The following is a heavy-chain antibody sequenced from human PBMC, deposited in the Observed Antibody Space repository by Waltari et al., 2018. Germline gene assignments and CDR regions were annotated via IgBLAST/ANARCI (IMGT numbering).Heavy chain of an antibody. J-gene: IGHJ4*02. CDR1: GFTVSSNY. V-gene: IGHV3-53*02. CDR3: ARGPPSGLGMVDY. CDR2: IYSGGST. D-gene: IGHD7-27*01. Sequence: EVQLVETGGGLIQPGGSLRLSCAASGFTVSSNYMSWVRQAPGKGLEWVSVIYSGGSTYYADSVKGRFTISRDNSKNTLYLQMNSLRAEDTAVYYCARGPPSGLGMVDYWGQGTLVTVSS.